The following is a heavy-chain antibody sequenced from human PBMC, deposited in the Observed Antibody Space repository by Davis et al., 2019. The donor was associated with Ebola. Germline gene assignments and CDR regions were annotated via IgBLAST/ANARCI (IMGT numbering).Heavy chain of an antibody. CDR2: INPNSGGT. J-gene: IGHJ6*02. CDR3: ARWGVVPAAIGMDV. Sequence: ASVKVSCKASGYTFTGYYMHWVRQAPGQGLEWMGWINPNSGGTNYAQKFQGWVTMTRDTSTSTVYMELSSLRSEDTAVYYCARWGVVPAAIGMDVWGQGTTVTVSS. CDR1: GYTFTGYY. D-gene: IGHD2-2*02. V-gene: IGHV1-2*04.